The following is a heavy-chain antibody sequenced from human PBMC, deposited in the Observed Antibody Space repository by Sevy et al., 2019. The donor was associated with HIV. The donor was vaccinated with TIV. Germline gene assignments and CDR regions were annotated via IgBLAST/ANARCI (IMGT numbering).Heavy chain of an antibody. CDR3: ANSHYYDSSGSPYDAFDV. J-gene: IGHJ3*01. V-gene: IGHV2-5*01. D-gene: IGHD3-22*01. CDR1: GFSLSTSGVG. CDR2: IDWNDDK. Sequence: SGPTLVKPTQTLTLTCTFSGFSLSTSGVGVGWIRQPPGKALEWLALIDWNDDKRSRPSLQSRLTITKDTSKNQVVLTMTNMDPVDTATYYCANSHYYDSSGSPYDAFDVWGQGTMVTVSS.